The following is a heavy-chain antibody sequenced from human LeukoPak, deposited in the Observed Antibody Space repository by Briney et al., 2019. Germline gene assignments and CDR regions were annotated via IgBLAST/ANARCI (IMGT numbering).Heavy chain of an antibody. CDR2: IYHSGNT. V-gene: IGHV4-39*07. D-gene: IGHD3-16*02. CDR3: ARYDVWGTYRAFDY. Sequence: SETLSLTCTVSGGSISSGSYYWGWIRQPPGRGLEWIGTIYHSGNTYYNPSLKSRVTISVDTSKNQFSLKLSSVTAADTAVYYCARYDVWGTYRAFDYWGQGTLVTVSS. CDR1: GGSISSGSYY. J-gene: IGHJ4*02.